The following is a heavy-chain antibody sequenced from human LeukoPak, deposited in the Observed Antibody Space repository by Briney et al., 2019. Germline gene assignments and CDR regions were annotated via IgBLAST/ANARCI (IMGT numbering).Heavy chain of an antibody. J-gene: IGHJ3*02. V-gene: IGHV3-30-3*01. CDR3: ARDRDSSGYLDAFDI. CDR1: GFTFSSYA. CDR2: ISYDGSNK. D-gene: IGHD3-22*01. Sequence: GGSLRLSCAASGFTFSSYAMHWVRQAPGKGLEWVAVISYDGSNKYYADSVKGRFTISRDNSKNTLYLQMNSLRAEDTAVYYCARDRDSSGYLDAFDIRGQGTMVTVSS.